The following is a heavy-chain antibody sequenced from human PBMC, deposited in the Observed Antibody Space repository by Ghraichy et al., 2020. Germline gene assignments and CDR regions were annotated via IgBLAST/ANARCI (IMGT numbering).Heavy chain of an antibody. J-gene: IGHJ6*02. CDR2: INHSGST. CDR1: GGSFSGYY. CDR3: ARGGTIFGVAPGGNYYGMDV. Sequence: SETLSLTCAVYGGSFSGYYWSWIRQPPGKGLEWIGEINHSGSTNYNPSLKSRVTISVDTSKNQFSLKLSSVTAADTAVYYCARGGTIFGVAPGGNYYGMDVWGQGTTVTVSS. D-gene: IGHD3-3*01. V-gene: IGHV4-34*01.